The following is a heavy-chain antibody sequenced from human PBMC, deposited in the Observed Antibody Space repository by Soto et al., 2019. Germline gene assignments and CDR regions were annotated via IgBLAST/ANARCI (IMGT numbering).Heavy chain of an antibody. CDR3: ARERVPELGSKWLLPYDY. CDR2: ISAYNGNT. CDR1: GYTFISYG. V-gene: IGHV1-18*01. Sequence: VASVKVSCKASGYTFISYGISWVRQAPGQGLEWMGWISAYNGNTNYAQKLQGRVTMTTDTSTSTAYMELRSLRSDDTAVYYCARERVPELGSKWLLPYDYWGQGTLVTVSS. D-gene: IGHD3-22*01. J-gene: IGHJ4*02.